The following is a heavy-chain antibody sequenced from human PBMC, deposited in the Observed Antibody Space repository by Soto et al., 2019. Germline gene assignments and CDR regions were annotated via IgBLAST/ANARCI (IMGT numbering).Heavy chain of an antibody. V-gene: IGHV4-34*01. J-gene: IGHJ4*02. CDR1: GGSFSGYY. CDR2: INHSGST. D-gene: IGHD2-2*01. CDR3: ARGLNRYHRSRRGGY. Sequence: SETLSLTCAVYGGSFSGYYWSWIRQPPGKGLEWIGEINHSGSTNYNPSLKSRVTISVDTSKNQFSLKLSSVTAADTAVYYCARGLNRYHRSRRGGYWGQGTMVTVS.